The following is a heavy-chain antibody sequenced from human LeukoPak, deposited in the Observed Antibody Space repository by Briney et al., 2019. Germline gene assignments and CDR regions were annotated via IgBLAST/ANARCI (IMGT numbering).Heavy chain of an antibody. J-gene: IGHJ4*02. Sequence: GGSLRLSCAASGLTFSNYWMSWVRQAPGKGLEWVANIKEDGSEKYYGDSVRGRFTICRDNAKSSLNLQMSSLRADDTAVYYCARHGRHNFDYWGQGTLVTVSS. V-gene: IGHV3-7*01. CDR1: GLTFSNYW. CDR3: ARHGRHNFDY. CDR2: IKEDGSEK. D-gene: IGHD5-24*01.